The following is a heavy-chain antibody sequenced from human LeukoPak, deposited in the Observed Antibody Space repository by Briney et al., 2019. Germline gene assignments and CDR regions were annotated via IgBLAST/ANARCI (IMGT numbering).Heavy chain of an antibody. Sequence: ASVKVSCKASGHTFTKYGLNWVRQAPGQGLQWMGWISCYNGHTHYAQNFQGRVTMTTDTSTNTAYMELRSLRSDDTAVYYCARREGRSASPFFFDSWGQGTLVTVSS. CDR3: ARREGRSASPFFFDS. CDR2: ISCYNGHT. J-gene: IGHJ4*02. D-gene: IGHD6-6*01. CDR1: GHTFTKYG. V-gene: IGHV1-18*01.